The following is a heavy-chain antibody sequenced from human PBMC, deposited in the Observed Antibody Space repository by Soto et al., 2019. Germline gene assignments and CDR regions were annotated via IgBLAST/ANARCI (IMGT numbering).Heavy chain of an antibody. CDR3: ARESEDLTSNFDY. Sequence: GGSLRLSCAASGFTFTRYSMNWVRQAPGKGLEWVSPISSTTNYIYYGDSMKGRFTISRDNAKNSLYLEMNSLRAEDTAVYYCARESEDLTSNFDYWGQGTLVTVSS. V-gene: IGHV3-21*06. CDR1: GFTFTRYS. CDR2: ISSTTNYI. J-gene: IGHJ4*02.